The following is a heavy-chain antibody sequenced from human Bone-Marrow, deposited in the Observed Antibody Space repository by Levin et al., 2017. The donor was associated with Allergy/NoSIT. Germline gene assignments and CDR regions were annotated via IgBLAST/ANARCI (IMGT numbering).Heavy chain of an antibody. V-gene: IGHV3-23*01. CDR1: GFHFTTHA. D-gene: IGHD2-15*01. J-gene: IGHJ5*02. CDR3: ARDRVVVVGLFQS. Sequence: GESLKISCAASGFHFTTHAMSWVRQAPGQGLEWVSAISGSGDSTFYSESVKGRFTISKDNSKNTFSLQMNNLRAEDTGIYYCARDRVVVVGLFQSWGQGTQVTVSS. CDR2: ISGSGDST.